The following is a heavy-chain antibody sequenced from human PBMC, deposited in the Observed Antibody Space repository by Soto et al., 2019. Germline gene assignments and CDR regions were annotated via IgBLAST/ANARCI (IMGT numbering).Heavy chain of an antibody. CDR3: ARAHYFDSGPLDY. CDR2: IWYDGSNK. D-gene: IGHD3-22*01. Sequence: GGSLRLSCAASGFTFSSSVMHWVRQAPGKGLEWVAVIWYDGSNKYYADSVKGRFTISRDNSKNTLYLQMNSLRAEDTAVYYCARAHYFDSGPLDYWGQGTLVTVSS. V-gene: IGHV3-33*01. CDR1: GFTFSSSV. J-gene: IGHJ4*02.